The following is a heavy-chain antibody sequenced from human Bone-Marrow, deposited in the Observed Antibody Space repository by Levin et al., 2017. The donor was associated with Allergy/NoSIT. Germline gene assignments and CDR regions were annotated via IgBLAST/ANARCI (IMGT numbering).Heavy chain of an antibody. CDR2: ISGSGGST. D-gene: IGHD6-13*01. CDR1: GFTFSSYA. J-gene: IGHJ3*02. CDR3: AKVRSGIYAFDI. Sequence: GESLKISCAASGFTFSSYAMSWVRQAPGKGLEWVSAISGSGGSTYYADSVKGRFTISRDNSKNTLYLQMNSLRAEDTAVYYCAKVRSGIYAFDIWGQGTMVTVSS. V-gene: IGHV3-23*01.